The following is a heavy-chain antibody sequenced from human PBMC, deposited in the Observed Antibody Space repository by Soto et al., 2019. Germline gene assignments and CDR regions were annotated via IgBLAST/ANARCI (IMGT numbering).Heavy chain of an antibody. CDR1: GSGFISSG. Sequence: ASVKVSCKASGSGFISSGIQWVRQAHGQRLEWIGWIVVASGQTNYAQNFRGRVAITRDTTTATAYIELTGLTSEDTAVYFCSADRPDIGVGWWVWGQGTTVTVSS. D-gene: IGHD2-15*01. J-gene: IGHJ6*02. CDR3: SADRPDIGVGWWV. V-gene: IGHV1-58*02. CDR2: IVVASGQT.